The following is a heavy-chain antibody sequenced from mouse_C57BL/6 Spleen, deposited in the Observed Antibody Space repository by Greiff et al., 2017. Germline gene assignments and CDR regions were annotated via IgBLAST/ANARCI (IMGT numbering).Heavy chain of an antibody. CDR3: ARFYGKGYYFDY. J-gene: IGHJ2*01. CDR2: IWGGGST. V-gene: IGHV2-2*01. D-gene: IGHD1-1*01. CDR1: GFSLTSYG. Sequence: QVQLQQSGPGLVQPSQSLSITCTVSGFSLTSYGVHWVRQSPGQGLEWLGVIWGGGSTDYNAAFISRLSISKDNSKSQVFFKMNSLQADDTAIYYCARFYGKGYYFDYWGQGTTLTVSS.